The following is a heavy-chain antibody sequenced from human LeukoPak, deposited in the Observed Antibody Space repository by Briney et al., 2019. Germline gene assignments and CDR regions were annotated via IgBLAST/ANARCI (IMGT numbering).Heavy chain of an antibody. CDR2: MSYSGST. CDR3: ARDLGYSHGMDV. Sequence: PSETLSLTCTVSGGSISSGDYFWSWIRQPPGKGLEWIGYMSYSGSTFYNPSLKSRVTISVDTSKNQFSLKLSSVTAADTAVYYCARDLGYSHGMDVWGQGTTVTVSS. V-gene: IGHV4-30-4*02. D-gene: IGHD2-15*01. J-gene: IGHJ6*02. CDR1: GGSISSGDYF.